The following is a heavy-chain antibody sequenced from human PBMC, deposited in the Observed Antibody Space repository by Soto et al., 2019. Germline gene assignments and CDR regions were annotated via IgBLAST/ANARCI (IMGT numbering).Heavy chain of an antibody. V-gene: IGHV4-59*08. J-gene: IGHJ4*02. D-gene: IGHD2-8*01. CDR3: ARYYCLIDVCYTLDY. Sequence: PSETLSLTCSVSGDSINTYYWSWVRQPPGKGLEWIGYIYYTGSTKSNPSLKSRVIMSVDTSKNQFSLKLSSVSAADTAVYYCARYYCLIDVCYTLDYWGRGTLVTVSS. CDR1: GDSINTYY. CDR2: IYYTGST.